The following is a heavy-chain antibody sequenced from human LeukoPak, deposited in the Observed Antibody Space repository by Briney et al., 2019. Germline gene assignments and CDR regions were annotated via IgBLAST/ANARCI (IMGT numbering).Heavy chain of an antibody. D-gene: IGHD3-22*01. J-gene: IGHJ5*02. CDR3: ARGSGDDSSGYYLNWFDP. V-gene: IGHV4-39*07. Sequence: SETLSLTCTVSGGSISSTIYYWGWIRQPPGKGLEWIGSIYYRGSTYYNPSLKSRVAISVDTSKNQFSLKLSSVTAADTAVYYCARGSGDDSSGYYLNWFDPWGQGNLVTVSS. CDR2: IYYRGST. CDR1: GGSISSTIYY.